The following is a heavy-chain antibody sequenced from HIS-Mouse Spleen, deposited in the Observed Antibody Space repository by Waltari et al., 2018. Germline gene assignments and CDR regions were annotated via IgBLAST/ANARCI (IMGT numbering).Heavy chain of an antibody. V-gene: IGHV1-2*02. CDR2: IDPSSGGT. CDR1: GYTFTGYY. Sequence: QVQLVQSGAEVKKPGASVKVSCKASGYTFTGYYMHWVRQAPGQGLEWMGWIDPSSGGTNYAQKFQGRVTMTRDTSISTAYMERSRLRSDDTAVYYCARDRDWNYYFDYWGQGTLVTVSS. D-gene: IGHD1-7*01. CDR3: ARDRDWNYYFDY. J-gene: IGHJ4*02.